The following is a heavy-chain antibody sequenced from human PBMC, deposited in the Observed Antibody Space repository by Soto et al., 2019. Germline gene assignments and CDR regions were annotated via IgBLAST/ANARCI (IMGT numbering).Heavy chain of an antibody. J-gene: IGHJ4*02. CDR3: ARSQDSIWFGELSRFDY. Sequence: SETLSLTCAVYGGSFSGYYWSWIRQPPGKGLEWIGEINHSGSTNYNPSLKSRVTISVDTSKNQFSLKLSSVTAADTAVYYCARSQDSIWFGELSRFDYWGQGTLVTVS. CDR1: GGSFSGYY. D-gene: IGHD3-10*01. V-gene: IGHV4-34*01. CDR2: INHSGST.